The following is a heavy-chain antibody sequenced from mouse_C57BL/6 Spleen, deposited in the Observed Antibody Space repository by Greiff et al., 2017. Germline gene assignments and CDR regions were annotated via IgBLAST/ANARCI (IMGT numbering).Heavy chain of an antibody. CDR1: GYTFTSYG. V-gene: IGHV1-81*01. D-gene: IGHD1-1*01. CDR2: IYPRSGNT. CDR3: AREGITTSFFDY. Sequence: QVQLQQSGAELARPGASVKLSCKASGYTFTSYGISWVKQRTGQGLEWIGEIYPRSGNTYYNEKFEGKATLTADKSSSTAYMELRSLTSEDSAVYFCAREGITTSFFDYWGQGTTLTVSS. J-gene: IGHJ2*01.